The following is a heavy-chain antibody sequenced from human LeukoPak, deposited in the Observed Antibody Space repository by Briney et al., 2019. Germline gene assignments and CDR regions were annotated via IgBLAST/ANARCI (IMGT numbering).Heavy chain of an antibody. CDR2: INPNSGGT. CDR3: ARDQEMASSYYYGMDV. D-gene: IGHD5-24*01. CDR1: GYTFTGYY. Sequence: ASVKVSCKASGYTFTGYYMHWVRQAPGQGLEWMGWINPNSGGTNYAQKFQGGVTMTRDTSISTAYMELSRLRSDDTAVYYCARDQEMASSYYYGMDVWGQGTTVTVSS. J-gene: IGHJ6*02. V-gene: IGHV1-2*02.